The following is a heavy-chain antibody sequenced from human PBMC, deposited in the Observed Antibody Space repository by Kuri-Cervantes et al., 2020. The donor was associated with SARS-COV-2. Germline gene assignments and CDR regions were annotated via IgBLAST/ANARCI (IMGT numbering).Heavy chain of an antibody. CDR1: GFTFSSYA. CDR3: ARDSGGYCTNGVCYS. CDR2: IKQDGSEK. D-gene: IGHD2-8*01. Sequence: ETLSLTCAASGFTFSSYAMSWVRQAPGKGLEWVANIKQDGSEKYYVDSVKGRFTISRDNAKNSLYLQMNSLRAEDTAVYYCARDSGGYCTNGVCYSWGQGTLVPVSS. J-gene: IGHJ5*02. V-gene: IGHV3-7*01.